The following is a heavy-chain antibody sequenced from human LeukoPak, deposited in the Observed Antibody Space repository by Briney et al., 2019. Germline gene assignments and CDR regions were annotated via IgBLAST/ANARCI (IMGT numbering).Heavy chain of an antibody. CDR1: GGSISSYY. J-gene: IGHJ4*02. Sequence: PSETLSLTCTVSGGSISSYYWSWIRQPPGKGLEWIGYIYYSGSTNYNPSLKSRVTISVDTSKNQFSPKLTSVTAADTAVYYCARCDSVTALDYWGQGTLVTVSS. CDR2: IYYSGST. D-gene: IGHD4-17*01. V-gene: IGHV4-59*01. CDR3: ARCDSVTALDY.